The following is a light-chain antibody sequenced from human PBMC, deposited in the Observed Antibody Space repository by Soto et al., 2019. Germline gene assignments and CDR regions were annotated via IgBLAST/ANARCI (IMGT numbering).Light chain of an antibody. J-gene: IGKJ1*01. Sequence: DIQMTQSPSTLSASVGDRVTIACRASQSISDWLAWYQQKPGQAPKFIIYKASNLESGVPSRFSGSGSGTEFTLTISSLQPDDFATYYCQQYAPSPTTFGQGTKVEIK. CDR3: QQYAPSPTT. CDR2: KAS. V-gene: IGKV1-5*03. CDR1: QSISDW.